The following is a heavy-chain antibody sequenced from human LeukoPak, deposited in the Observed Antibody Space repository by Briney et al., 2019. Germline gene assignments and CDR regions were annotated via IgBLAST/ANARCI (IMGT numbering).Heavy chain of an antibody. J-gene: IGHJ4*02. CDR2: FSVSGGTT. CDR1: DYSISSGH. CDR3: AKDYNRAYYYGSGFDY. D-gene: IGHD3-10*01. Sequence: PSETLSLTCSVSDYSISSGHYWGWIRQPPGKGLEWVSGFSVSGGTTYYADSVKGRFTISRDNSKNTLYLQMNSLRAEDTAVYYCAKDYNRAYYYGSGFDYWGQGTLVTVSS. V-gene: IGHV3-23*01.